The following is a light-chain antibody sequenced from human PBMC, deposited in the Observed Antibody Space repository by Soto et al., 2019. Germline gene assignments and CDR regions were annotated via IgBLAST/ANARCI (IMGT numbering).Light chain of an antibody. CDR2: EVI. CDR3: SSYTTSSPHVV. V-gene: IGLV2-18*02. CDR1: SSDVGGYDR. J-gene: IGLJ2*01. Sequence: QSALTQPPSVSGSPGQSVTISCAGASSDVGGYDRVSWYQQPPGTAPKLIIYEVISRPSGVPDRFSGSKSGNTASLTISGLQAEDEADYYCSSYTTSSPHVVFGGGTQLTVL.